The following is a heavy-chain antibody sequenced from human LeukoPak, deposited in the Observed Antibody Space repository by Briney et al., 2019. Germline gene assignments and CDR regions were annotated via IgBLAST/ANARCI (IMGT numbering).Heavy chain of an antibody. CDR1: GFTFSSYA. D-gene: IGHD3-22*01. CDR2: MYHSGST. CDR3: ARKAAGMTVVAFDC. Sequence: GSLRLSCAASGFTFSSYAMSWVRQAPGKGLEWIGSMYHSGSTYYNPSLKSRVTLSVDTSKNHFSLNLSSVTATDTAVYYCARKAAGMTVVAFDCWGQGALVTVSS. J-gene: IGHJ4*02. V-gene: IGHV4-38-2*01.